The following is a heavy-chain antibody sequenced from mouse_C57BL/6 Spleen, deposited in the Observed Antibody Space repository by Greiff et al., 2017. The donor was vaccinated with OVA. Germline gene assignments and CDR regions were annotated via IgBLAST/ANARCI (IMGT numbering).Heavy chain of an antibody. D-gene: IGHD2-3*01. J-gene: IGHJ4*01. CDR2: INPNNGGT. CDR1: GYTFTDYN. Sequence: EVQLQESGPELVKPGASVKMSCKASGYTFTDYNMHWVKQSHGKSLEWIGYINPNNGGTSYNQKFKGKATLTVNKSSSTAYMELRSLTSEDSAVYYCARDLYDGYYYAMDYWGQGTSVTVSS. V-gene: IGHV1-22*01. CDR3: ARDLYDGYYYAMDY.